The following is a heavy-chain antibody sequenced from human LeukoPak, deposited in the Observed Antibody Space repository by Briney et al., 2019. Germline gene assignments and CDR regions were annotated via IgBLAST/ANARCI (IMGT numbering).Heavy chain of an antibody. CDR3: ASLGPYSSTWYGDY. D-gene: IGHD6-13*01. J-gene: IGHJ4*01. V-gene: IGHV4-39*01. CDR2: IYYSGTT. Sequence: SETLSLTCTVSAGAITKTSYFWGWIPQSPGKELEWLGNIYYSGTTYYNPSLKSRVTISVDTSKNQFSLHLSSVTAADTAVYYCASLGPYSSTWYGDYWGHGTQVTVSS. CDR1: AGAITKTSYF.